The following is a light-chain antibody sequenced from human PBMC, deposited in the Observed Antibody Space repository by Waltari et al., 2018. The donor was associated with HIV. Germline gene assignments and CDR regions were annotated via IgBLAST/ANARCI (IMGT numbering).Light chain of an antibody. V-gene: IGLV1-40*01. Sequence: QSVLTQPPSVSGAPGQRVTISCTGSSPNIGAGYDVHWYRQLPGTAPKLLIYGNSNRPSGVPDRFSGSKSGTSASLAITGLQPDDETDYYCQSYDSSLSNWVFGGGTKLTVL. CDR3: QSYDSSLSNWV. J-gene: IGLJ3*02. CDR2: GNS. CDR1: SPNIGAGYD.